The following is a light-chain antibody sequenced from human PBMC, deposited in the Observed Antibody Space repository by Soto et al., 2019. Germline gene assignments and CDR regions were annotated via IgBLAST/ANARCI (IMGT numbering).Light chain of an antibody. V-gene: IGKV1-5*03. Sequence: DIQMTQSPSTLSASVGDSVTISCRASQAVSDWMTWYQQKPGKAPKVLIFKASRLESGVPSRFSGSGSGTLFTLTISSLQRDDVATYYCQQSNLYPWTFGQGTKVDIK. J-gene: IGKJ1*01. CDR3: QQSNLYPWT. CDR1: QAVSDW. CDR2: KAS.